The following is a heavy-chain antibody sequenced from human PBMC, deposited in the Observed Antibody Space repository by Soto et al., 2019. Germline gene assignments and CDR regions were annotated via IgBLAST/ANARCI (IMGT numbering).Heavy chain of an antibody. Sequence: EVQLLESGGGLVQPGGSLRLSCAASGFTFITHAMSWVRQAPGKGLEWVGRIKSKTDGGTTDYAAPVKGRFTISRDDSKNTLYLQMNSLKTEDTAVYYCTTRFTIFGVVNDYWGQGTLVTVSS. D-gene: IGHD3-3*01. CDR2: IKSKTDGGTT. J-gene: IGHJ4*02. CDR1: GFTFITHA. V-gene: IGHV3-15*01. CDR3: TTRFTIFGVVNDY.